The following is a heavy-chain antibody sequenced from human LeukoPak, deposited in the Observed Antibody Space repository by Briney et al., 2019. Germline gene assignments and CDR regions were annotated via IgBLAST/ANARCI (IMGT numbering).Heavy chain of an antibody. CDR1: GGSISSNNWY. CDR2: IYYSGST. D-gene: IGHD3-10*01. V-gene: IGHV4-39*01. Sequence: PSETLSLTCTVSGGSISSNNWYWGWIRQPPGKGLEWIGSIYYSGSTYYNPSLKSRVTISVDTSKNQFSLKLSSVTAADTAVYFCARLSPWEFTYYYYYMDVWAKGPRSPSP. CDR3: ARLSPWEFTYYYYYMDV. J-gene: IGHJ6*03.